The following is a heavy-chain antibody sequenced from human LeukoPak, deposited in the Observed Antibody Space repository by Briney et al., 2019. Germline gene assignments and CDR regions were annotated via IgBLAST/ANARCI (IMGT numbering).Heavy chain of an antibody. Sequence: GGSLRLSCAASGFSFDTHSMNWVRQAPGKGLEWVSSISSSSSYIYYADSVKGRFTISRDNAKNSLYLQMNSLRAEDTAVYYCAREMGSSSSGDFDYWGQGTLVTVSS. CDR3: AREMGSSSSGDFDY. V-gene: IGHV3-21*01. D-gene: IGHD6-6*01. CDR2: ISSSSSYI. J-gene: IGHJ4*02. CDR1: GFSFDTHS.